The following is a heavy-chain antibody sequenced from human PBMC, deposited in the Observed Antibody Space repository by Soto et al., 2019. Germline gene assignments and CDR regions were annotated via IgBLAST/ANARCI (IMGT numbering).Heavy chain of an antibody. D-gene: IGHD2-2*01. CDR3: ARLGGYCSSTNCYGYYGMDV. J-gene: IGHJ6*02. CDR2: ISSSSSTI. Sequence: GGSLRLSCAASGLTFSSYSMNWVRQAPGKGLEWVSYISSSSSTIYYADSVKGRFTISRDNAKNSLYLQMNSLRAEDTAVYHCARLGGYCSSTNCYGYYGMDVWGQGTTVTVSS. V-gene: IGHV3-48*01. CDR1: GLTFSSYS.